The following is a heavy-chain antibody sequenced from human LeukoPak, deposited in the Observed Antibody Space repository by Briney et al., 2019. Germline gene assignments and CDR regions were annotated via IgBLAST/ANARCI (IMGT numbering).Heavy chain of an antibody. CDR1: GGSISSGGYY. Sequence: PSETLSLTCTVSGGSISSGGYYWSWIRQHPGKGLEWIGYICYSGTPYYNPSLKSRVTISVATSKNQFSLKLSSVTAADTAVYYCARLSSGSYVYWGRGTLVTVSS. J-gene: IGHJ4*02. CDR2: ICYSGTP. CDR3: ARLSSGSYVY. V-gene: IGHV4-31*03. D-gene: IGHD3-10*02.